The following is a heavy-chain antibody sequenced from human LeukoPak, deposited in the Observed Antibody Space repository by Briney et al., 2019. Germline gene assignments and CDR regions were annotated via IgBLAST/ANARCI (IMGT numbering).Heavy chain of an antibody. CDR1: GGSISSYY. Sequence: PSETLSLTCTVSGGSISSYYWSWIRQPPGKGLEWIGYIYYSGSTNYNPSLKSRVTISVDTSKNQFSLKLSSVTAADTAVYYCARDLGGSKAFDAFDIWGQGTMVTVSS. V-gene: IGHV4-59*12. CDR2: IYYSGST. CDR3: ARDLGGSKAFDAFDI. J-gene: IGHJ3*02. D-gene: IGHD3-10*01.